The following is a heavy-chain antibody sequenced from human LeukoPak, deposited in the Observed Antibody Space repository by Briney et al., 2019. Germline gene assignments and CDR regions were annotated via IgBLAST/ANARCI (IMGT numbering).Heavy chain of an antibody. D-gene: IGHD2-2*01. J-gene: IGHJ4*02. CDR2: ISGSGGNT. CDR1: GFTFSSYA. CDR3: AKVGGSTCSSTSCFLGRMGFDY. Sequence: GGSLRLSCAASGFTFSSYAMSWVRQAPGTWLKCVSSISGSGGNTYYADSVKGRFTISRDNSTNALYLQMNRLRADDTAVYYCAKVGGSTCSSTSCFLGRMGFDYWGQGTLVTVSS. V-gene: IGHV3-23*01.